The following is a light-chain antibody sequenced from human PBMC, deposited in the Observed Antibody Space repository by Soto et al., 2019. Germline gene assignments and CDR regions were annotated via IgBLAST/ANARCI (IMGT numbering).Light chain of an antibody. V-gene: IGLV2-14*01. CDR2: EVS. J-gene: IGLJ1*01. Sequence: QSVLTQPASVSGSPGQSITISCTGTSSDVGGYNYVSWYQQHPGKAPKLMIYEVSNRPSGVSNRFSGSKSGNTASLTISGLQAEDEADYYCSSYTSINTLVFGTGTKATVL. CDR1: SSDVGGYNY. CDR3: SSYTSINTLV.